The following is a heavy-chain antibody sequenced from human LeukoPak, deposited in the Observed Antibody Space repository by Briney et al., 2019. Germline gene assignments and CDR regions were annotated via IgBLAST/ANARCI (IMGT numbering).Heavy chain of an antibody. CDR2: ISPYNGNT. J-gene: IGHJ4*02. Sequence: ASVKVSCKASGYTFTSYGISWVRQAPGQGLEWMGWISPYNGNTYSAQKFQGRVTMTTDTPTNTAYMGLRSLRSDDTAMYYCARDAILSYYSDGSAYHGFDFWGQGTLVTVSS. D-gene: IGHD3-22*01. V-gene: IGHV1-18*01. CDR3: ARDAILSYYSDGSAYHGFDF. CDR1: GYTFTSYG.